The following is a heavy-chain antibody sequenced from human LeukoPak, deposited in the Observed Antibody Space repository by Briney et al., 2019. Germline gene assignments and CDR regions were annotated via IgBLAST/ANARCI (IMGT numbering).Heavy chain of an antibody. CDR2: IYTSGST. CDR3: ARITRANWFNP. D-gene: IGHD3-10*01. V-gene: IGHV4-4*07. CDR1: GGSISSCY. J-gene: IGHJ5*02. Sequence: SETLSLTCTVSGGSISSCYWSWLRQPAGKGLEWIGRIYTSGSTNYNPSLKSRVTMSVDTSKNQFSLKLSSVTAADTAVYYCARITRANWFNPWGQGTLVTVSS.